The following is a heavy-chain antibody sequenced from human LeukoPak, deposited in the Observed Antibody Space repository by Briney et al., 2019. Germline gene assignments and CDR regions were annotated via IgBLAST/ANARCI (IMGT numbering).Heavy chain of an antibody. D-gene: IGHD2-2*01. J-gene: IGHJ6*03. CDR2: IGYRSSPI. Sequence: GGSLRLSCTASGFTLSSYSMNWVRQAPGKGLEWVSYIGYRSSPIHYADSVKGRFTISRDNAKNSLYLQMNSLRAGDTAVYYCARGGGPYCSSTSCYGGFYYMDVWGKGTTVTISS. CDR3: ARGGGPYCSSTSCYGGFYYMDV. CDR1: GFTLSSYS. V-gene: IGHV3-48*04.